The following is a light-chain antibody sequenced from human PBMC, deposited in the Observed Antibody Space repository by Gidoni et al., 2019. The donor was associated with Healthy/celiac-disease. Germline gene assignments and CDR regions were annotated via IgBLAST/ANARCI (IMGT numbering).Light chain of an antibody. V-gene: IGKV1-5*03. J-gene: IGKJ1*01. CDR3: QQYNSYPWT. CDR2: KAS. Sequence: DIQMTQSPSTLSASVGDRVTITCRASQSISSWLAWYQQKPGKAPKHLIYKASSLESGVPSRFSGRGSGTEFTLTTSSRQPDDFATYYCQQYNSYPWTFGQGTKVEIK. CDR1: QSISSW.